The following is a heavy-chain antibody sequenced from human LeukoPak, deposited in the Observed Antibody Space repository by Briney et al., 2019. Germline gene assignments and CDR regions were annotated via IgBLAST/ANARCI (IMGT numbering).Heavy chain of an antibody. J-gene: IGHJ5*02. V-gene: IGHV4-39*01. Sequence: SETLSLTCTVSGGSISSSSYYWGWIRQPPGKGLEYIGSIYYSGSTYYNPSLKSRVTISVDTSKNQFSLKLSSVTAADSAVYYCARRGGYCSGVSCLSWFDPWGQGTLVTVSS. CDR3: ARRGGYCSGVSCLSWFDP. CDR1: GGSISSSSYY. CDR2: IYYSGST. D-gene: IGHD2-15*01.